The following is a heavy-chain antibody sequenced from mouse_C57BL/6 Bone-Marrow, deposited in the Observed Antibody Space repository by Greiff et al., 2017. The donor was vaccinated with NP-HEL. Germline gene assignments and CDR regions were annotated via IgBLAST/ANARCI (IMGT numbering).Heavy chain of an antibody. CDR2: IWSGGST. J-gene: IGHJ4*01. Sequence: QVQLKESGPGLVQPSQSLSITCTVSGFSFTSYGVHWVRQSPGKGLEWLGVIWSGGSTAYTAAFISRLSISKDNSKSQVFFKMNSLQADDTAIYYCARIPYYGSSLYAMDYWGQGTSVTVSS. CDR1: GFSFTSYG. V-gene: IGHV2-2*01. D-gene: IGHD1-1*01. CDR3: ARIPYYGSSLYAMDY.